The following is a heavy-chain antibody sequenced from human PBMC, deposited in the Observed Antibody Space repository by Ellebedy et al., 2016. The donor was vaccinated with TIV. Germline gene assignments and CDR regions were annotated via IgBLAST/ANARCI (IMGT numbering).Heavy chain of an antibody. CDR2: IYYSRST. D-gene: IGHD2-15*01. V-gene: IGHV4-59*08. Sequence: MPSETLSLTCTVSGCSISSYYWSWIRQPPGKGLEWIGYIYYSRSTNYNPSLKSRVTISVDTSKNQFSLKLSSVTAPDTAVYYCARQGRSQFSSFDYWGQGTLVTVSS. CDR1: GCSISSYY. CDR3: ARQGRSQFSSFDY. J-gene: IGHJ4*02.